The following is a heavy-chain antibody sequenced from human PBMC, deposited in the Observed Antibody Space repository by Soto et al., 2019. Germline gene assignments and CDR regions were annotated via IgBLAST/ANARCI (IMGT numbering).Heavy chain of an antibody. Sequence: PSETLSLTCTVSGDSISSGRYSWTWIRQPPGKGLEWIGYISYSGSTNCNPSLKSRVTMSVDTSKNQFSLKLSSVTAADTAVYYCARGSSWYLNWGQGTLVTVSS. CDR3: ARGSSWYLN. D-gene: IGHD6-13*01. CDR1: GDSISSGRYS. CDR2: ISYSGST. J-gene: IGHJ1*01. V-gene: IGHV4-61*01.